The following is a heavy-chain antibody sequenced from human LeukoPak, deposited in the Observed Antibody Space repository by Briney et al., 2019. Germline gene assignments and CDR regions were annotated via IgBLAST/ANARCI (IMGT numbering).Heavy chain of an antibody. CDR1: GGTFSSYA. CDR3: VLWLEPFDY. Sequence: ASVKVSCKASGGTFSSYAISWVRQAPGQGLEWMGGIIPIFGTADYAQKFQGRVTITADESTSTAYMELSSLRSEDTAVYYCVLWLEPFDYWRQGTLVTVSS. CDR2: IIPIFGTA. D-gene: IGHD6-19*01. V-gene: IGHV1-69*13. J-gene: IGHJ4*02.